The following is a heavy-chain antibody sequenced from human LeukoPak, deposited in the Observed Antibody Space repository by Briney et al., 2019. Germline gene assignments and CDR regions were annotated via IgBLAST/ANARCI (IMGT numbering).Heavy chain of an antibody. Sequence: SETLSLTCTVSGGSISSYYWSWIRQPPGKGLEWTGYIYYSGSTNYNPSLKSRVTISVDTSKNQFSLKLSSVTAADTAVYYCASANYDFWSGYYTGPFDYWGQGPLVTVSS. J-gene: IGHJ4*02. D-gene: IGHD3-3*01. V-gene: IGHV4-59*01. CDR1: GGSISSYY. CDR3: ASANYDFWSGYYTGPFDY. CDR2: IYYSGST.